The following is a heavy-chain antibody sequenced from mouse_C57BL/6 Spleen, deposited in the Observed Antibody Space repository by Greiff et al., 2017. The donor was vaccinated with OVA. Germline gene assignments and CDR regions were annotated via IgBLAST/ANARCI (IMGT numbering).Heavy chain of an antibody. J-gene: IGHJ1*03. CDR1: GYAFSSSW. D-gene: IGHD1-1*01. Sequence: VQLQQSGPELVKPGASVKISCKASGYAFSSSWMNWVKQRPGKGLEWIGRIYPGDGDTNYNGKFKGKATLTADKSSSTAYMQLSSLTSEDSAVYFCAPITTVVATYWYFDVWGTGTTVTVSS. CDR2: IYPGDGDT. CDR3: APITTVVATYWYFDV. V-gene: IGHV1-82*01.